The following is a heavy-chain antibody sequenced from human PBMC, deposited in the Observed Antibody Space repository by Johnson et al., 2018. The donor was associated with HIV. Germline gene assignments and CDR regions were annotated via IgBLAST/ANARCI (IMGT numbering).Heavy chain of an antibody. CDR2: IWYDGSNK. CDR1: ELTSSNYA. V-gene: IGHV3-30*02. CDR3: AKDHVYGIAVADTGGDAFDI. D-gene: IGHD6-19*01. J-gene: IGHJ3*02. Sequence: QVQLVESGGGLVQPGGSLRLSCVASELTSSNYAISWVRQVPGKGLDGVAVIWYDGSNKYYADSVKGRFTISRDNSKNTLYLQMNSLRAEDTAMYYCAKDHVYGIAVADTGGDAFDIWGQGTMVTVSS.